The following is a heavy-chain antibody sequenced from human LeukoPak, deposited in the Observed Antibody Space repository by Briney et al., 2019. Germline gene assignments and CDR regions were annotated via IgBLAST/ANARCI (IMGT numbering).Heavy chain of an antibody. D-gene: IGHD3-10*01. CDR2: ISYSGST. Sequence: SETLSLTCPVSGGSISSYYWNWIRQPPGKGLEWIGYISYSGSTNYNPSLKSRVTMSVDTSKNQFSLRLNSLTPADTAVYYCPRAGITFLRGVLDVWGQGTTVTVSS. CDR1: GGSISSYY. V-gene: IGHV4-59*01. CDR3: PRAGITFLRGVLDV. J-gene: IGHJ6*02.